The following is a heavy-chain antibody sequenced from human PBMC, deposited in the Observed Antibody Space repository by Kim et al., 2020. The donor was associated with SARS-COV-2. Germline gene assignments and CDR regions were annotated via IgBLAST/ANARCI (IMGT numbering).Heavy chain of an antibody. CDR3: ARDHWGVDYGGY. CDR1: GYTFTGYY. CDR2: INPNSGGT. J-gene: IGHJ4*02. D-gene: IGHD4-17*01. V-gene: IGHV1-2*02. Sequence: ASVKVSCKASGYTFTGYYMHWVRQAPGQGLEWMGWINPNSGGTNYAQKFQGRVTMTRDTSISTAYMELSRLRSDDTAVYYCARDHWGVDYGGYWGQGTLVTVSS.